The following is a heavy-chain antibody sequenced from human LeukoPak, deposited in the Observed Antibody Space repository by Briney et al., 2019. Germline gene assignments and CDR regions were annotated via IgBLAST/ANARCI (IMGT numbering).Heavy chain of an antibody. V-gene: IGHV4-38-2*02. J-gene: IGHJ5*02. Sequence: SETLSLTCTVSGYSISSGYYWGWIRQPPGKGLEWIGNIYPTGSTYYNPSLKSRVTISVDTSKNQFSLKVSSVSAADTAVYYCARVPPTNYGSGLFDPWGQGTLVTVSP. CDR3: ARVPPTNYGSGLFDP. CDR2: IYPTGST. D-gene: IGHD3-10*01. CDR1: GYSISSGYY.